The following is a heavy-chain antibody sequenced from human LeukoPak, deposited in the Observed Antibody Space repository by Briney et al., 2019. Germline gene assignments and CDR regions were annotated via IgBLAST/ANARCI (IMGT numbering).Heavy chain of an antibody. CDR2: IKQDGGEK. D-gene: IGHD3-22*01. CDR1: GFTFSSYL. V-gene: IGHV3-7*01. Sequence: GGSLRLSCAASGFTFSSYLMSWVRQAPGKGLEWVANIKQDGGEKYYVDSVKGRFTISRDNAKNSLYLQMNSLRAEDTAVYYCARDRHKYYYDSSGYPPYWGQGILVTVSS. CDR3: ARDRHKYYYDSSGYPPY. J-gene: IGHJ4*02.